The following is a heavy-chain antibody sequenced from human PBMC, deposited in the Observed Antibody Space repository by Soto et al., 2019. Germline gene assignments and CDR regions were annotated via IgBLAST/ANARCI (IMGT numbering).Heavy chain of an antibody. CDR3: SRTNILTKNFPNFFDP. Sequence: GEALNISGKGSGGKVTSFWSAWVRQLPGKGLEWMGVIYPGDSDTRYSPPFQGQVTSSVDKSTTTAYLQWSSLKASDTAMYYCSRTNILTKNFPNFFDPWGQGTLVTVSS. CDR1: GGKVTSFW. J-gene: IGHJ5*02. CDR2: IYPGDSDT. D-gene: IGHD3-9*01. V-gene: IGHV5-51*01.